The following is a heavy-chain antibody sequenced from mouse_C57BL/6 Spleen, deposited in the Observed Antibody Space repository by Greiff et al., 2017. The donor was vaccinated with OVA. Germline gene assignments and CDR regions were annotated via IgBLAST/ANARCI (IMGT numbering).Heavy chain of an antibody. CDR2: IDPETGGT. Sequence: LMESGAELVRPGASMTLSCKASGYTFTDYEMHWVKQTPVHGLEWIGAIDPETGGTAYNQKFKGKAILTADKSSSTAYMELRSLTSEDSAVYYCTRSGTVPYYFDDWGKGTTLTVSS. D-gene: IGHD1-1*01. CDR1: GYTFTDYE. V-gene: IGHV1-15*01. CDR3: TRSGTVPYYFDD. J-gene: IGHJ2*01.